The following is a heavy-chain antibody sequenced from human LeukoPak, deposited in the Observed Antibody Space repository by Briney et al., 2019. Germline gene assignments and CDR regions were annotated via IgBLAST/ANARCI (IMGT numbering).Heavy chain of an antibody. D-gene: IGHD5-12*01. Sequence: SETLSLTCTVSGGSISSGSYYWSWIRQPAGKGLEWIGRIYTSGSTNYNPSLKSRVTISVDTSKNQFSLKLSSVTAADTAVYYCARGWVATGYYFDCWGQGTLVTVSS. V-gene: IGHV4-61*02. CDR1: GGSISSGSYY. J-gene: IGHJ4*02. CDR2: IYTSGST. CDR3: ARGWVATGYYFDC.